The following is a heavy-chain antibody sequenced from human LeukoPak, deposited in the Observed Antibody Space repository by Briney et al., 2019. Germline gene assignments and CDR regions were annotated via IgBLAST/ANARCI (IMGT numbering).Heavy chain of an antibody. D-gene: IGHD1-26*01. J-gene: IGHJ3*01. Sequence: ASVKVSCKASGYTFTSYYMHWVRQAPGQGLEWMGIINPSGGSTSYAQKFQGRVTMTRNTSISTAYMELSSLRSEDTAVYYCSRGLVVGDAFDFWGQGTMVTVSS. CDR2: INPSGGST. V-gene: IGHV1-46*01. CDR3: SRGLVVGDAFDF. CDR1: GYTFTSYY.